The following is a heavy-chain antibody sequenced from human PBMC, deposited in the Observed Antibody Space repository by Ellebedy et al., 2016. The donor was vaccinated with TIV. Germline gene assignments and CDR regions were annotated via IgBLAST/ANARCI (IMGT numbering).Heavy chain of an antibody. V-gene: IGHV3-23*01. J-gene: IGHJ4*02. CDR2: ISNTGSRT. Sequence: GESLKITCAASGFTFSSSAMSWVRQAPGKGLEWVSTISNTGSRTYYADSVEGRFTVSRDNAKNSLYLQMNRLRAEDTAVYYCTRALDYWGQGTLVTVSS. CDR1: GFTFSSSA. CDR3: TRALDY.